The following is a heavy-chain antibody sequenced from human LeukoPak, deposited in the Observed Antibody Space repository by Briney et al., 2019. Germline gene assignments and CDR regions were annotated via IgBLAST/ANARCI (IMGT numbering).Heavy chain of an antibody. V-gene: IGHV4-39*01. J-gene: IGHJ5*02. CDR1: GGXISSYY. CDR2: IYYSGST. D-gene: IGHD4-17*01. Sequence: SETLSLTCTVSGGXISSYYWGWIRQPPGKGLKWIGSIYYSGSTYYNPSLKSRVTISVDTSKNQFSLKVNSVTAADTAVYYCARLGDYGAYLNWFDPWGQGTLVTVSS. CDR3: ARLGDYGAYLNWFDP.